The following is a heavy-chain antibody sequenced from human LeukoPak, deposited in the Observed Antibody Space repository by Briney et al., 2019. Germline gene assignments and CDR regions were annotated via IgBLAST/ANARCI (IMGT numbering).Heavy chain of an antibody. CDR2: IYGGGST. V-gene: IGHV3-66*01. D-gene: IGHD6-13*01. Sequence: QTGGSLRLSCAASGFTVSSNYMSWVRQAPGKGLEWVSVIYGGGSTYYVDSVKGRFTISRDNSKNTLYLQMNSLRVEDTAVYYCAGAGSSWYFGFEYWAQGTLVNVSS. CDR1: GFTVSSNY. CDR3: AGAGSSWYFGFEY. J-gene: IGHJ4*02.